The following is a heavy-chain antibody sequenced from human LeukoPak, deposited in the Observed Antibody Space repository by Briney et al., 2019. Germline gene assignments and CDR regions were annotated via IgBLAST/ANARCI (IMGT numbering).Heavy chain of an antibody. D-gene: IGHD2-2*01. CDR1: GYTLNSLC. Sequence: SVSLSCKASGYTLNSLCIRWVRVAPGQGHEWMGWISGNNDNPNYGQKFQDRLTVTTDSSTSTAYMELRNLRSDDTAGYYCARDGTSTDDYWGQGTLVTVSS. J-gene: IGHJ4*02. V-gene: IGHV1-18*01. CDR2: ISGNNDNP. CDR3: ARDGTSTDDY.